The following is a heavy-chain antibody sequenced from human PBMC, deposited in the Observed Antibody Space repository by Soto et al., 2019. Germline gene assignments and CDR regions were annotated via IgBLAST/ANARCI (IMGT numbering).Heavy chain of an antibody. CDR2: IIPIFGTA. CDR1: GGTFSSYA. D-gene: IGHD3-10*01. V-gene: IGHV1-69*13. CDR3: ARERSDLHWFGEPQGPLDY. Sequence: GASVKVSCKASGGTFSSYAISWVRQAPGQGLEWMGGIIPIFGTANYAQKFQGRVTITADESTSTAYMELSSLRSEDTAVYYCARERSDLHWFGEPQGPLDYWGQGTLVTVSS. J-gene: IGHJ4*02.